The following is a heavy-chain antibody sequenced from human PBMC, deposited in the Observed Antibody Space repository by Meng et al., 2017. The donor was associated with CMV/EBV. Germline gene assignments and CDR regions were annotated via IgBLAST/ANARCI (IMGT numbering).Heavy chain of an antibody. CDR3: ARLGRSHMVVVPAVMGQGPHRPMDV. CDR2: INNSGIT. CDR1: GSSFSGYY. D-gene: IGHD2-2*01. J-gene: IGHJ6*02. Sequence: SETLSLTCAVYGSSFSGYYWSWIRQPPGKGLEWIGEINNSGITNSNSSLKSRVTISADTSKNQFSMKLSSVTAADTAVYYCARLGRSHMVVVPAVMGQGPHRPMDVWGQGTTVTVSS. V-gene: IGHV4-34*01.